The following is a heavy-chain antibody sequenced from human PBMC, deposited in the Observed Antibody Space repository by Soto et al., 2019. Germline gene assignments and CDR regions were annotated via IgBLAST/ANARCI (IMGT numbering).Heavy chain of an antibody. V-gene: IGHV1-18*01. J-gene: IGHJ5*02. D-gene: IGHD3-10*01. CDR3: ARGVGSGSYYNQYNWFDP. CDR2: INVYNGNT. CDR1: GYTFTNYG. Sequence: QVQLVQSGGEVKKPGASVKVSCKASGYTFTNYGISWVRQAPGQGLEWMGWINVYNGNTKYAQNVQGRVTMTTDTPTSTAYMELRSLRSDDTAVYYCARGVGSGSYYNQYNWFDPWGQGTLVTVSS.